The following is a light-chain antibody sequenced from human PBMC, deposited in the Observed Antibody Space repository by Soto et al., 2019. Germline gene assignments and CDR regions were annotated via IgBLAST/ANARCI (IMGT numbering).Light chain of an antibody. CDR1: QSVSSSH. CDR2: GAS. Sequence: EIVLTQSPGTLSLSPGERATLSCRASQSVSSSHLAWYQQKPGQAPRLLIYGASSRATGIPDRFSGSGSGTDFTLTISRLEPEDSAVYYCQQDGSSPWTFGQGTKVEIK. CDR3: QQDGSSPWT. V-gene: IGKV3-20*01. J-gene: IGKJ1*01.